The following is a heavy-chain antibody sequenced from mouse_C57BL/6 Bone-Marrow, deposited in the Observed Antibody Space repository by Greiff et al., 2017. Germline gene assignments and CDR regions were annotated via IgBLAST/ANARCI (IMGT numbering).Heavy chain of an antibody. Sequence: EVQLQQSGPELVKPGDSVKISCTASGYSFTGYFMNWVMQRHGQSLEWIGLINPYNGDTFYNQKFKGKATLHVDKSSITAHMELRSLTSEDSAVYYCARYPYFDYWGQGTTLTVSS. V-gene: IGHV1-20*01. CDR1: GYSFTGYF. J-gene: IGHJ2*01. CDR2: INPYNGDT. CDR3: ARYPYFDY.